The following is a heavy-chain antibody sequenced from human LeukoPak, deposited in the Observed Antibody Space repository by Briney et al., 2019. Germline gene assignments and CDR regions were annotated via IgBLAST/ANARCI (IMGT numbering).Heavy chain of an antibody. CDR1: GYSFTGYF. V-gene: IGHV1-2*02. CDR3: ARSGSTGYSLDY. D-gene: IGHD3-22*01. Sequence: ASVKVSCKASGYSFTGYFIHWVRQAPGQGLEWMGCIDPNSGDTKYAQKFQGRVSMPRDTSTRTAYMELSRLRSDDTAVYFCARSGSTGYSLDYWGQGTLVTVSS. J-gene: IGHJ4*02. CDR2: IDPNSGDT.